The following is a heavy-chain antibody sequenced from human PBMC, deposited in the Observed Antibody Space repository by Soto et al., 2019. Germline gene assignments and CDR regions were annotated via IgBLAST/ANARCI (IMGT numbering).Heavy chain of an antibody. CDR2: FSDTGGNT. Sequence: GGSLRLSCAASGFTFSSYAMTWVRQAPGKGLEWVSDFSDTGGNTYYADSVKGRFTISRDNSKNTLYLQMNSLRAEDTALYYCAKITDQGIDSWGQGILVTVSS. J-gene: IGHJ5*01. CDR1: GFTFSSYA. CDR3: AKITDQGIDS. V-gene: IGHV3-23*01. D-gene: IGHD2-2*01.